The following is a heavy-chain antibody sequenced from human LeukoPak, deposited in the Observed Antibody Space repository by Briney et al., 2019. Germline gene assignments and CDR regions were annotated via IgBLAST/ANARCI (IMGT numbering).Heavy chain of an antibody. J-gene: IGHJ5*02. CDR1: GHTFTSYA. D-gene: IGHD6-13*01. Sequence: ASVKVSCKASGHTFTSYAMHWVRQAPGQRLEWMGWINAGNGNTKYSQEFQGRVTITRDTSISTVYMELSSLRSEDAAVYYCARGHLQAPVYSTRWYRASNWFDPWGQGTLVTVSS. CDR2: INAGNGNT. V-gene: IGHV1-3*03. CDR3: ARGHLQAPVYSTRWYRASNWFDP.